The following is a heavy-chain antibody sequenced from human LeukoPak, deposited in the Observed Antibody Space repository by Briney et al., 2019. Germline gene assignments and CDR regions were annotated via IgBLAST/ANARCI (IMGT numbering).Heavy chain of an antibody. V-gene: IGHV5-51*01. CDR2: IYPGDSDT. CDR1: GYSFTSYW. J-gene: IGHJ6*03. Sequence: GESLKISCKGSGYSFTSYWIGWVRQMPGKGLGWMGIIYPGDSDTRYSPPFQGQVTISADKSISTAYLQWSSLKASDTAVYYCARLSSYYYYYMDVWGKGTTVTVSS. CDR3: ARLSSYYYYYMDV.